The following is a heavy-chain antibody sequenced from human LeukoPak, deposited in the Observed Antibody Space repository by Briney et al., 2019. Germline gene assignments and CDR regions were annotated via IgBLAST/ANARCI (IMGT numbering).Heavy chain of an antibody. J-gene: IGHJ5*02. CDR1: GFTFSSYG. CDR3: AKDPSRYNYHDSSGPMSWFDP. D-gene: IGHD3-22*01. CDR2: ISYDGSNK. Sequence: PGRSLRLSCAASGFTFSSYGMHWVRQAPGKGLEWVAVISYDGSNKYYADSVKGRFTISRDNSKNTLYLQMNSLRAEDTAVYYCAKDPSRYNYHDSSGPMSWFDPWGQGTLVTVSS. V-gene: IGHV3-30*18.